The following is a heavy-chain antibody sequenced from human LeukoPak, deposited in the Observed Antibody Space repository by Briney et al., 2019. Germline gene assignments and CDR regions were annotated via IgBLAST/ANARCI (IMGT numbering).Heavy chain of an antibody. D-gene: IGHD2-21*01. Sequence: GGSLRLSCAASGFTFSSYAMSWVRQAPGKGLEGVSAISGSGGSTYYAASVKGRFTISRDNSKNTLYLQMNSLRAEDTDVYYCGQGDLFGLVLLHYWGQGTLVTVSS. CDR1: GFTFSSYA. CDR3: GQGDLFGLVLLHY. J-gene: IGHJ4*02. V-gene: IGHV3-23*01. CDR2: ISGSGGST.